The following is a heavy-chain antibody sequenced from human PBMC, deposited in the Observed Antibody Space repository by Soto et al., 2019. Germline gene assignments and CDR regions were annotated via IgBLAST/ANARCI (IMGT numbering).Heavy chain of an antibody. CDR2: INSDGSST. Sequence: VGSLRLSCAASGFTFSSYWMHWVRQAPGKGLVWVSRINSDGSSTSYADSVKGRFTISRDNAKNTLYLQMNSLRAEDTAVYYCARDRVPYSNYEYYYYGMDVWGQGTTVTVSS. CDR1: GFTFSSYW. CDR3: ARDRVPYSNYEYYYYGMDV. D-gene: IGHD4-4*01. V-gene: IGHV3-74*01. J-gene: IGHJ6*02.